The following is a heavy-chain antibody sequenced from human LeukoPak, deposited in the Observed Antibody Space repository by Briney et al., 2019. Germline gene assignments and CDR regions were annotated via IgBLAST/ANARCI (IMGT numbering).Heavy chain of an antibody. V-gene: IGHV1-2*02. J-gene: IGHJ4*02. CDR2: INPNSGGT. D-gene: IGHD3-22*01. Sequence: GASVKVSCKASGYTFTGYYMHWVRQAPGQGLEWMGWINPNSGGTNYAQKFQGRVTMTTDTSTSTAYMELRSLRSDDTAVYYCARDGYYYDSSGYYGATDYWGQGTLVTVSS. CDR3: ARDGYYYDSSGYYGATDY. CDR1: GYTFTGYY.